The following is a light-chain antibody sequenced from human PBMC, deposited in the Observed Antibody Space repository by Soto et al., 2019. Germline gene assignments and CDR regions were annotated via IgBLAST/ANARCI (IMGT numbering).Light chain of an antibody. J-gene: IGKJ1*01. V-gene: IGKV1-5*01. CDR2: DAS. CDR3: QQYNSFWT. CDR1: QSISSW. Sequence: DIQMKESPSTLSASGGDRVTITFRASQSISSWLAWYQQKPGKAPKLLIYDASSLESGVPSRFSGSGSGTEFTLTISSLQPDDFATYYCQQYNSFWTFGQGTMVDVK.